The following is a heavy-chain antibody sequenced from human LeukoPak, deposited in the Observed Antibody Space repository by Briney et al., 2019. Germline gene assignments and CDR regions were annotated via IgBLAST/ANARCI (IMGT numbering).Heavy chain of an antibody. CDR2: IAHDGSIA. D-gene: IGHD6-6*01. Sequence: GGSLRLSCAASGFTFSSHWMSWVRQAPGKGLEWVAVIAHDGSIAYYADSVKGRFTISRDNSKNAVSLQMNSLRVDDMAVYYCVKEREEYSSSSLDYWGQGTLVTVSS. J-gene: IGHJ4*02. CDR3: VKEREEYSSSSLDY. V-gene: IGHV3-30*18. CDR1: GFTFSSHW.